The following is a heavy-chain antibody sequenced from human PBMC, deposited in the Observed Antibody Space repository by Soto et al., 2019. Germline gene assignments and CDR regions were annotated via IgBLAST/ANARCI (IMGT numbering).Heavy chain of an antibody. CDR2: ISGSGGST. V-gene: IGHV3-23*01. CDR3: AKVGTIVVVPAAIDGAFDI. Sequence: GESLKISCAASGFTFSSYAMSWVRQAPGKGLEWVSAISGSGGSTYYADSVKGRFTISRDNSKNTLYLQMNSLRAEDTAVYYCAKVGTIVVVPAAIDGAFDIWGQGTMVTVSS. D-gene: IGHD2-2*01. CDR1: GFTFSSYA. J-gene: IGHJ3*02.